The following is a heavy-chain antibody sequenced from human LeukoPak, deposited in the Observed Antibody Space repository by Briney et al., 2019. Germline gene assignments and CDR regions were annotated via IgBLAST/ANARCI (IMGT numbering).Heavy chain of an antibody. CDR3: ARGRSSYYGMDV. CDR2: IYYNGNT. D-gene: IGHD1-26*01. J-gene: IGHJ6*02. CDR1: DGSINSYY. V-gene: IGHV4-59*01. Sequence: NASETLSLTCSVSDGSINSYYWNWIRRPPGKGLEWIGYIYYNGNTNYSPSLKSRVTMSVDTSKNLFSLKVSSVTAADTAVYYCARGRSSYYGMDVWGQGTTVTVSS.